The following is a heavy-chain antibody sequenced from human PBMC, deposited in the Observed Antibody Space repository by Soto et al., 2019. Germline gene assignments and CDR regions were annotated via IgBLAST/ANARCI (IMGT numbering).Heavy chain of an antibody. CDR2: MSYDGSNE. D-gene: IGHD1-26*01. V-gene: IGHV3-30*18. Sequence: ESGGGVVQPGRSPRLSCAASGFTFSHYAMHWVRQAPGKGLEWVALMSYDGSNEYYADSVKGRFTISRDNSKNTLYLQMNSLRAEDTAVYYCAKDGSHNFDYWCQGTLVTVSS. CDR1: GFTFSHYA. J-gene: IGHJ4*02. CDR3: AKDGSHNFDY.